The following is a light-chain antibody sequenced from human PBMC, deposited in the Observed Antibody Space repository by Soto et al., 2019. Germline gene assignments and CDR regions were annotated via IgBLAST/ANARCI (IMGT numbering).Light chain of an antibody. V-gene: IGKV1-39*01. CDR2: AAS. CDR3: QQYGSSRWT. Sequence: DIQMTQSPSSLSASVGDRVTITCRASQSISSYLNWYQQKPGKAPKLLIYAASSSQSGVPSRFSGSGSGTDFTLTISRLEPEDFAVYYCQQYGSSRWTFGQGTKVDIK. CDR1: QSISSY. J-gene: IGKJ1*01.